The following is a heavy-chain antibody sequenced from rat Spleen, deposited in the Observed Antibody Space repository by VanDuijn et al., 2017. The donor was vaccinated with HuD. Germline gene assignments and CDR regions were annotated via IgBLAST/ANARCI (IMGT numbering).Heavy chain of an antibody. J-gene: IGHJ2*01. Sequence: EVQLVESGGGLVQPGGSLKLSCVASGFTFNNYWMTWVRQAPTKGLEWVTSISDGGEITSYRDSVKGRFTISRDNEKRTLYLQMDSLRSEDTATYYCARLGGLRSWFDYWGQGVMVTVSS. CDR1: GFTFNNYW. V-gene: IGHV5-25*01. D-gene: IGHD4-3*01. CDR2: ISDGGEIT. CDR3: ARLGGLRSWFDY.